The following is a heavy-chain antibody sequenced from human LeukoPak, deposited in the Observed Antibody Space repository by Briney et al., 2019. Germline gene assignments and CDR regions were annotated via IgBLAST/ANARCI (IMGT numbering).Heavy chain of an antibody. CDR3: AKEPQTHYYGSGSWPDYFDY. V-gene: IGHV3-30*18. J-gene: IGHJ4*02. D-gene: IGHD3-10*01. Sequence: GRSLRLSCAASGFTFSSYGMHWVRQAPGKGLEWVAVISYDGSNKYYADSVKGRFTISRDNSKNTLYLQMNSLRAEDTAVYYCAKEPQTHYYGSGSWPDYFDYWGQGTLVTVSS. CDR2: ISYDGSNK. CDR1: GFTFSSYG.